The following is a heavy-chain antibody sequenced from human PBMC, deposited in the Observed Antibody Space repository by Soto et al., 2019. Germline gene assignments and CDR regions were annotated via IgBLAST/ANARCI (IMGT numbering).Heavy chain of an antibody. V-gene: IGHV3-21*01. CDR3: ARDHRYCSGSSCRPYYYYYGMDV. Sequence: GGSLRLSCAASGFTFSSYSMNWVRQAPGWGLEWVAAISGTSDYIYYADSVKGRFTISRDNAKTSLYIQMNSLRAEDTAVYYCARDHRYCSGSSCRPYYYYYGMDVWGQGTTVTVSS. J-gene: IGHJ6*02. D-gene: IGHD2-15*01. CDR1: GFTFSSYS. CDR2: ISGTSDYI.